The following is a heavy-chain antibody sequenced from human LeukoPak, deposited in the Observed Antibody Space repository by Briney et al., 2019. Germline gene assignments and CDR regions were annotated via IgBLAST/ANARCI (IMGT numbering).Heavy chain of an antibody. J-gene: IGHJ4*02. V-gene: IGHV1-2*02. D-gene: IGHD3-3*01. Sequence: VASVKVSCKASGYTFTSYYMHWVRQAPGQGLEWMGWINPNSGGTNYAQKFQGRVTMTRDTSISTAYMELSRLRSDDTAVYYCARGSKSITIFGVVNRGPFNYWGQGTLVTVSS. CDR2: INPNSGGT. CDR1: GYTFTSYY. CDR3: ARGSKSITIFGVVNRGPFNY.